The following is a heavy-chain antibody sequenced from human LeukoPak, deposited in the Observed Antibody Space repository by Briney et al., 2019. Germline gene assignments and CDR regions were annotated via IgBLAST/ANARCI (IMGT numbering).Heavy chain of an antibody. D-gene: IGHD6-13*01. V-gene: IGHV3-21*01. J-gene: IGHJ4*02. CDR3: ARGPAAAGTGGYY. Sequence: PGGSLRLSCAASGFTFSSYSMNWVRHAPGKGLEWVSSISSSSTHIYYADSVKGRFTISRDNAKHSLYLQMNSLRAEATAVYYCARGPAAAGTGGYYWGQGTLVTVSS. CDR1: GFTFSSYS. CDR2: ISSSSTHI.